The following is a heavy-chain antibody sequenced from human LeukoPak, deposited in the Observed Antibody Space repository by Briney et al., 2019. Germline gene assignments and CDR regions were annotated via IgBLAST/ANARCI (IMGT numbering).Heavy chain of an antibody. CDR3: ARGAYCSGGACPDAFDI. CDR1: GFAFSDHY. D-gene: IGHD2-15*01. Sequence: PGGSLRLSCAASGFAFSDHYMDWVRQTPGKGLEWICRTRNKVHSYTTEYAASVKGRFTISRDDSKNSLYLQMNSLKTEDTAVYYCARGAYCSGGACPDAFDIWGQGTMVTVSS. J-gene: IGHJ3*02. V-gene: IGHV3-72*01. CDR2: TRNKVHSYTT.